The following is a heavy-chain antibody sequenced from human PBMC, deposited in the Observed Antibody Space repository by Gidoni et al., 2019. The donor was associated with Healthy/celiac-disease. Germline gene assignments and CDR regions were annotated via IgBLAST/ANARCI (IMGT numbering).Heavy chain of an antibody. V-gene: IGHV1-69*01. J-gene: IGHJ4*02. CDR3: ASTRGVTNGVFDY. CDR2: IIPSFGTA. D-gene: IGHD2-21*02. CDR1: GGTFSSYA. Sequence: QFQLVQSGAAVKKPGSSVKVSCQASGGTFSSYAISWVRQAPGQGLEWMGGIIPSFGTANDAQKFQGRVTITADESTSTAYMELSRRRSEDTAVYYGASTRGVTNGVFDYWGQGTLVTVSS.